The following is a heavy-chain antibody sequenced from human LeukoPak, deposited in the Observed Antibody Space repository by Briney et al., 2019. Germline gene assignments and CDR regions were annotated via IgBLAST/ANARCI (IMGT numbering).Heavy chain of an antibody. J-gene: IGHJ6*03. D-gene: IGHD3-16*01. V-gene: IGHV4-34*01. CDR2: INHSGST. CDR1: GGSFSGYY. Sequence: PSETLSLTCAVYGGSFSGYYWGWIRQSPGKGLEWIGEINHSGSTNYNPSLKSRVTISVDTSKNQFSLKLSSVTAADTAVYYCARETSQKGAHYMDVWGKGTTVTVSS. CDR3: ARETSQKGAHYMDV.